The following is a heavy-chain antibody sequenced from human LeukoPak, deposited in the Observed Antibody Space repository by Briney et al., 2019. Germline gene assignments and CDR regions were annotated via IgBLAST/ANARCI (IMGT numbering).Heavy chain of an antibody. J-gene: IGHJ5*02. CDR1: GGSISSSSYY. CDR2: IYYSGST. CDR3: ARAEYSSSWYGAWFDP. D-gene: IGHD6-13*01. Sequence: PSETLSLTCTVSGGSISSSSYYWGWIRQPPGKGLEWIGYIYYSGSTNYNPSLKSRVTISVDTSKNQFSLKLSSVTAADTAVYYCARAEYSSSWYGAWFDPWGQGTLVTVSS. V-gene: IGHV4-61*05.